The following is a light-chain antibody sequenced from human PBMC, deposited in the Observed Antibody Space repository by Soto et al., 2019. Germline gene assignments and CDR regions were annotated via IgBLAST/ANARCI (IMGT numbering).Light chain of an antibody. J-gene: IGLJ1*01. CDR2: EVT. CDR1: STDVGGYNY. CDR3: GSYSSTDTPFV. Sequence: QSVLAQPSSVSWSPGHSITISCTGTSTDVGGYNYVSLYQHHSGKAPKLLIYEVTNRPSGISDRFSGSKSVNTASLTISGLQAEDESDYYCGSYSSTDTPFVFGTGTKVTVL. V-gene: IGLV2-14*01.